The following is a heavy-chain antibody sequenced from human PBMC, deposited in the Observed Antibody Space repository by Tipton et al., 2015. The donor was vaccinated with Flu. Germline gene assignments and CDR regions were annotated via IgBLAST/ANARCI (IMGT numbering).Heavy chain of an antibody. CDR2: IDPNSGGT. V-gene: IGHV1-2*02. CDR3: SEIIHFRGGVHV. CDR1: GYRFSGNY. D-gene: IGHD3-10*01. J-gene: IGHJ6*02. Sequence: QLVQSGAEVKKPGASVKVSCKASGYRFSGNYMHWVRQAPGQGLEWMGWIDPNSGGTNYEQKLQGKVTMTRDTSISTAYMELNILSSDDLAVYYGSEIIHFRGGVHVWGPGTTVPGSS.